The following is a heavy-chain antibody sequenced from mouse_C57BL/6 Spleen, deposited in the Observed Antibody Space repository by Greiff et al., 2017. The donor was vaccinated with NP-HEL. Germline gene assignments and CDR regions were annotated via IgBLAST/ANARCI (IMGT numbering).Heavy chain of an antibody. CDR1: GFSLSTFGMG. V-gene: IGHV8-8*01. CDR2: IWWDDDK. Sequence: QVTLKVSGPGILQTSQTLSLTCSFSGFSLSTFGMGVGWIRQPSGKGLEWLAHIWWDDDKYYNPALKSRLTISKDTSKNQVFLKIANVDTADTATYYCARIGYGSSENYYAMDYWGQGTSVTVSS. CDR3: ARIGYGSSENYYAMDY. J-gene: IGHJ4*01. D-gene: IGHD1-1*01.